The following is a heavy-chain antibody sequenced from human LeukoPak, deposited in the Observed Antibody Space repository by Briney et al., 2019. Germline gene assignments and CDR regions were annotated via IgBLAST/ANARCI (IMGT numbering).Heavy chain of an antibody. J-gene: IGHJ4*02. Sequence: SETLSLTCTVPGDSISSYYWSWIRQPPGKGLEWIGYVHYSGSTNYHPSLKSRVTISVDTSKNQFSLKLSSVTAADTAVYYCARHSSLQGYYFDYWGQGTLVTVSS. CDR1: GDSISSYY. V-gene: IGHV4-59*08. CDR2: VHYSGST. D-gene: IGHD6-6*01. CDR3: ARHSSLQGYYFDY.